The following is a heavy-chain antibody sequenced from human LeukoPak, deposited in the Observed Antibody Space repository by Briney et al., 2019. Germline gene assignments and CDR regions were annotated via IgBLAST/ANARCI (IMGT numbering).Heavy chain of an antibody. V-gene: IGHV4-59*01. CDR2: IYYSGST. CDR3: ARGRFYSSGWYAY. Sequence: SETLSLTCTVSGGSISSYYWSWIRQPPGKGLEWIGYIYYSGSTNYNPSLKSRVTISVDTSKNQFSLKLSSVTAADTAVYYCARGRFYSSGWYAYWGQGTLVTVSS. D-gene: IGHD6-19*01. J-gene: IGHJ4*02. CDR1: GGSISSYY.